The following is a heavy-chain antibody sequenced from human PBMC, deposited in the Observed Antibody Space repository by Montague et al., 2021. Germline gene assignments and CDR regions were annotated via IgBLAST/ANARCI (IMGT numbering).Heavy chain of an antibody. Sequence: SETLSLTCTVSGGSTSSTSYYWGWIRQPPGKELEFIGVIYYNGSTYHNPSLKSRVTVFIDTSKNQFSLKLISVTAADTAVYFCARSLYCKGGSCYSGFDPWGQGTLVTVSS. J-gene: IGHJ5*02. D-gene: IGHD2-15*01. CDR3: ARSLYCKGGSCYSGFDP. CDR1: GGSTSSTSYY. V-gene: IGHV4-39*01. CDR2: IYYNGST.